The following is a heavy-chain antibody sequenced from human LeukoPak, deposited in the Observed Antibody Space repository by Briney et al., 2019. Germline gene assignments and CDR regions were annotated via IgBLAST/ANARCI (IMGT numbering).Heavy chain of an antibody. Sequence: PGGSLRLSCAASGFSFSSYGMHWVRQAPGKGLEWVAIIWYDGSNKYYAESVKGRLTISRDNPKNTLYLQMNSLRAEDTAVYYCARESEGMDVWGQGTTVTVSS. V-gene: IGHV3-33*01. CDR2: IWYDGSNK. J-gene: IGHJ6*02. CDR3: ARESEGMDV. CDR1: GFSFSSYG.